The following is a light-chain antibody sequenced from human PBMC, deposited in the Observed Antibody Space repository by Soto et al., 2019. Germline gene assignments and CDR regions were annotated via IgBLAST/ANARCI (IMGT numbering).Light chain of an antibody. V-gene: IGKV1-39*01. Sequence: DIQMTQSPSSLSASVGDRVTITCRASQSISSYLNWFQQKPGKAPKLLIYDTSTLQSGVPSRFSGSGSGTDFTLTISSLQPEDFATYYCQQGYNTPQTFGRGTRVEIK. J-gene: IGKJ1*01. CDR1: QSISSY. CDR3: QQGYNTPQT. CDR2: DTS.